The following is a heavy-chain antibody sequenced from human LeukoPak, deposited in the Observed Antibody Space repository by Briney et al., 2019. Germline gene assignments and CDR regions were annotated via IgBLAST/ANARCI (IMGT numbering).Heavy chain of an antibody. CDR2: IKQDGSEK. D-gene: IGHD3-3*01. V-gene: IGHV3-7*01. CDR3: ARDGDFWSGYSLQFDP. J-gene: IGHJ5*02. CDR1: GFTVSSNY. Sequence: GGSLRLSCAASGFTVSSNYMSWVRQAPGKGLEWVANIKQDGSEKYYVDSVKGRFTISRDNAKNSLYLQMNSLRAEDTAVYYCARDGDFWSGYSLQFDPWGQGTLVTVSS.